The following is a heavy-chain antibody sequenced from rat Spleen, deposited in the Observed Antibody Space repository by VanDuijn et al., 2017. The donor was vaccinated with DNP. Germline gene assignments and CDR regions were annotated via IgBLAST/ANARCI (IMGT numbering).Heavy chain of an antibody. CDR3: ARRRLPYWYFDF. CDR2: INTGIGGT. Sequence: QVQLRQSGAEPAKPGSSVKISCEASGYTFTTYYMTWIKQTTGQGLEYIGYINTGIGGTNYNEKFRGKATLTVDTSSNSAFMQLSSLTPDDSAIYYCARRRLPYWYFDFWGPGTMVTVSS. D-gene: IGHD1-4*01. J-gene: IGHJ1*01. V-gene: IGHV1-43*01. CDR1: GYTFTTYY.